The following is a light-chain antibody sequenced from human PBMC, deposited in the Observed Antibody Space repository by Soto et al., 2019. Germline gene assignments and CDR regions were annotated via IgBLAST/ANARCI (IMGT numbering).Light chain of an antibody. V-gene: IGKV3-20*01. CDR2: GAS. J-gene: IGKJ1*01. CDR3: QQHGSSPWM. CDR1: QSVSSTY. Sequence: EVALTQSPGTLSLSPGERATLSCRASQSVSSTYVAWYQHIPGQTPRLLIYGASSRAAGIPDRFSGSGSGTDFTLTISGLEPEDFAVYYCQQHGSSPWMFGQGTKVDIK.